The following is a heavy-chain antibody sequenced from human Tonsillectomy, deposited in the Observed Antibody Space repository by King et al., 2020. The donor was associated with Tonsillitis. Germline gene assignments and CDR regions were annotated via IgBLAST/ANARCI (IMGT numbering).Heavy chain of an antibody. CDR1: GGTISSGGYS. D-gene: IGHD3-16*01. V-gene: IGHV4-30-2*06. Sequence: LQLQESGSGLVKPSQTLSLTCAVSGGTISSGGYSWSWIRQLPGKGLEWIGYIYHSGSTYYNPSLKSRVTISVDRSQNQFSLKLSSVTAADTAVYYCAGGEGGFTPSDPWGQGTLVTVSS. CDR2: IYHSGST. CDR3: AGGEGGFTPSDP. J-gene: IGHJ5*02.